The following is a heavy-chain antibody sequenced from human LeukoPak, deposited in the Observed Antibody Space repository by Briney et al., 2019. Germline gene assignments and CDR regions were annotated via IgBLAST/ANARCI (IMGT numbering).Heavy chain of an antibody. CDR1: GFMFHDYA. D-gene: IGHD3-9*01. CDR2: ISGDGGST. J-gene: IGHJ4*02. CDR3: ARLRYFDGLLPGFDF. V-gene: IGHV3-43*02. Sequence: TGGSLRLSCAAPGFMFHDYAIHWVRQAPGKGLEWVSLISGDGGSTFYADSVKGRFTISRENAKNSLQLQMNSLRAEDTAVYYCARLRYFDGLLPGFDFWGQGTLVTVSS.